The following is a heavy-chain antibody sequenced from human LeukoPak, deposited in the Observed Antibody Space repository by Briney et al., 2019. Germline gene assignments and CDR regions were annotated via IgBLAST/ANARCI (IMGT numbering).Heavy chain of an antibody. D-gene: IGHD3-22*01. CDR3: ARLSVVVRKRKGFRFDY. Sequence: SETLSLTCTVSGGSISSYYWSWIRQPPGKGLEWIGYIYYSGSTNYNPSLKSRVTISVDTSKNQFSLKLSSVTAADTAVYYCARLSVVVRKRKGFRFDYWAREPWSPSPQ. J-gene: IGHJ4*02. CDR2: IYYSGST. CDR1: GGSISSYY. V-gene: IGHV4-59*12.